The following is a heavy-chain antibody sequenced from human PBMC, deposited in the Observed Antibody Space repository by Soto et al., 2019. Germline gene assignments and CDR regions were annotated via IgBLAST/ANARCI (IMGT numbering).Heavy chain of an antibody. D-gene: IGHD1-20*01. CDR2: VYYSGST. Sequence: SETLSLTCTVSDVYMSGRSYYWSWIRQPPGKGLEWIGYVYYSGSTNYNPSLKSRVTTSVDTSKNQFSLRLSSVTAADTAVYYCARGNDGIQDWFESWGKGTLVIGSS. CDR1: DVYMSGRSYY. V-gene: IGHV4-61*01. CDR3: ARGNDGIQDWFES. J-gene: IGHJ5*01.